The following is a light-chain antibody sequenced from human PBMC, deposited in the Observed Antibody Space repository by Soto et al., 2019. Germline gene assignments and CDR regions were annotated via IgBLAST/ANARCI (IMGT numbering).Light chain of an antibody. CDR3: LQDYSFPLT. Sequence: DIQMTQSPSSLAASVGDRGTITCLATQGISSSLAWYQQKPGKVPKLLIYAASTLQSGVPSRFSGGGSGTDFTLTISSLQPEDVATYYCLQDYSFPLTFGGGTKVDIK. CDR1: QGISSS. V-gene: IGKV1-27*01. CDR2: AAS. J-gene: IGKJ4*01.